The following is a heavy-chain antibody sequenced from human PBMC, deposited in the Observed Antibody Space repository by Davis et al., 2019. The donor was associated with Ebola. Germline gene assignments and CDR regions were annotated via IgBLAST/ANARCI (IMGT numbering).Heavy chain of an antibody. Sequence: ASVKVSCKASGYTFTSYDINWVRQATGQGLEWMGWMNPNSGNTSYAQKFQGRVTMTRNTSISTAYMELSSLRSEDTAVYYCVFATTEFYGMDVWGQGTTVTVSS. CDR2: MNPNSGNT. V-gene: IGHV1-8*01. CDR1: GYTFTSYD. D-gene: IGHD1-1*01. J-gene: IGHJ6*02. CDR3: VFATTEFYGMDV.